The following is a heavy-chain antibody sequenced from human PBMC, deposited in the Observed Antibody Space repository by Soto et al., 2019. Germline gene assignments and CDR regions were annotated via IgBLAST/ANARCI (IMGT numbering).Heavy chain of an antibody. CDR1: GYTFTSDG. Sequence: QVQLVQSGAEVKKPGASVKVSCKASGYTFTSDGISWVRQAPGQGLEWMGWISAYNGNTNYAQKLQGRVTMTTDPATSTDYMELRSLRSADTAVYYCAREGFSDGDYPLDWGQGTLVTVSS. D-gene: IGHD4-17*01. J-gene: IGHJ4*02. V-gene: IGHV1-18*01. CDR2: ISAYNGNT. CDR3: AREGFSDGDYPLD.